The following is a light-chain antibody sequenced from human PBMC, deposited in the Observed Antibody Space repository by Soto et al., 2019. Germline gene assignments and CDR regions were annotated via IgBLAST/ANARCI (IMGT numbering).Light chain of an antibody. V-gene: IGLV2-14*01. Sequence: QSALTQPASVSGSPGQSTTISCTGTSSDVGGYNSVSWYQQHPGKAPKLIIYEVTNRPSGVSDRLSGSKSGNTASLTISGLQAEDEADYYCSSYTSSSTYVFGVGTKLTVL. J-gene: IGLJ1*01. CDR3: SSYTSSSTYV. CDR2: EVT. CDR1: SSDVGGYNS.